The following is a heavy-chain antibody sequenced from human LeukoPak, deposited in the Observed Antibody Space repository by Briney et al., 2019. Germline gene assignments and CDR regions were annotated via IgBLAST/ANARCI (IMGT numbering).Heavy chain of an antibody. V-gene: IGHV3-7*03. CDR2: IKQDGSDK. D-gene: IGHD5-24*01. CDR3: AKDDAWLQYGN. J-gene: IGHJ4*02. Sequence: GGSLRLSCAASGFTFTTYWMTWVRQAPGKGLEWVANIKQDGSDKYYVDSVKGRFTISSENARKSVYLQMNSLRPEDTAVYYCAKDDAWLQYGNWGRGTLVTVSS. CDR1: GFTFTTYW.